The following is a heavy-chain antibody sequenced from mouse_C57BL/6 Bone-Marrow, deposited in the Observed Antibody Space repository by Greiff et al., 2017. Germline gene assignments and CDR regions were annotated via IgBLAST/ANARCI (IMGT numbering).Heavy chain of an antibody. CDR2: INPNNGGT. CDR3: ARRPLTTVVAKDAMDY. V-gene: IGHV1-18*01. CDR1: GYTFTDYN. J-gene: IGHJ4*01. Sequence: VQLKQSGPELVKPGASVKIPCKAPGYTFTDYNMDWVKQSHGKSLEWIGDINPNNGGTIYNQKFKGKATLTVDKSSSTAYMELRSLTSEDTAVYYCARRPLTTVVAKDAMDYWGQGTSVTVSS. D-gene: IGHD1-1*01.